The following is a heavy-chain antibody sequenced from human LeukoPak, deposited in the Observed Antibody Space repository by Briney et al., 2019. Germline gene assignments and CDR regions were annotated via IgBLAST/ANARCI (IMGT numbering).Heavy chain of an antibody. CDR2: ISGDGGRT. V-gene: IGHV3-23*01. CDR3: ARDPPGDPGVVGAFDI. CDR1: GFTFSNDD. J-gene: IGHJ3*02. D-gene: IGHD7-27*01. Sequence: GGSLRLSCAASGFTFSNDDMNWVRQAPGKGLEWVSGISGDGGRTHYAGSVKGRFTISRDNSENTLYLQMDSLTVEDTAVYYCARDPPGDPGVVGAFDIWGQGTMVTVS.